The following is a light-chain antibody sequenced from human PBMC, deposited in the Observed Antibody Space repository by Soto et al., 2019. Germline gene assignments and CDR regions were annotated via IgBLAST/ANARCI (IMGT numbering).Light chain of an antibody. CDR1: QSISSY. CDR3: QQSYNTRYT. V-gene: IGKV1-39*01. Sequence: DIQMTQSPSSLSASVGDRVTITCRASQSISSYLNWYQQKPGKAPKLLIYAASSLQSGVPSRFSGSGSGTDFPLTISSLHPEDFATNYCQQSYNTRYTLGQGTKLEIK. J-gene: IGKJ2*01. CDR2: AAS.